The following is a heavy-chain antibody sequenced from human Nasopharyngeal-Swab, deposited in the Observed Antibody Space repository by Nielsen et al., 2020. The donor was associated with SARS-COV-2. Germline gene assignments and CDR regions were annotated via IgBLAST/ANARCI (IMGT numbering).Heavy chain of an antibody. CDR1: GFTFDDYA. V-gene: IGHV3-9*01. CDR3: AKVTDYYDSSGVEYYFDY. D-gene: IGHD3-22*01. J-gene: IGHJ4*02. CDR2: ISWNSGSI. Sequence: GGSLRHSCAASGFTFDDYAMHWVRQAPGKGLEWASGISWNSGSIGYADSVKGRFTISRDNAKNSLYLQMNSLRAEDTALYYCAKVTDYYDSSGVEYYFDYWGQGTLVTVSS.